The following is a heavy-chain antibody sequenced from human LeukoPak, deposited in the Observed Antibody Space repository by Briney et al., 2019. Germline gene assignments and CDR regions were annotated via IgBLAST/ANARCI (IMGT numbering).Heavy chain of an antibody. V-gene: IGHV1-18*01. CDR3: ARDLKRGYSSGRYSWGTGSSNDY. CDR1: GYTFNSHG. CDR2: ISAYIGNT. Sequence: ASVKVSCKASGYTFNSHGISWVRQAPGQGLEWMGWISAYIGNTNYAQNLQGRVTMTTDTSTSTAYMELRSLRSDDTAVYYCARDLKRGYSSGRYSWGTGSSNDYWGQGTLVTVSS. J-gene: IGHJ4*02. D-gene: IGHD6-19*01.